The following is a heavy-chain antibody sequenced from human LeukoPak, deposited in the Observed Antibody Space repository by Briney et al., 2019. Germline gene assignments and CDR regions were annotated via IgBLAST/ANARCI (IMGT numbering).Heavy chain of an antibody. V-gene: IGHV4-59*12. CDR2: IYYSGSS. Sequence: KSSETLSLTCTLSGGSISTYYWSWIRQPPGKGLEWIGYIYYSGSSGYNPSLKSRGTISVDTSKNQFSLKLTSVTAADTAAIYCARGSITVVPACYMWAQGTRVTVSS. J-gene: IGHJ3*02. D-gene: IGHD3-3*01. CDR1: GGSISTYY. CDR3: ARGSITVVPACYM.